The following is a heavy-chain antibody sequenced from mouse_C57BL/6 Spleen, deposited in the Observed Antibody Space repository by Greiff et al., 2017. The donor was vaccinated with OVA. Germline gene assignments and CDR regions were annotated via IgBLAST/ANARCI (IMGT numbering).Heavy chain of an antibody. CDR2: INPGSGGT. Sequence: QVQLQQSGAELVRPGTSVKVSCKASGYAFTNYLIEWVKQRPGQGLEWIGVINPGSGGTNYNGKFKGKATLTADKSSSTAYMQLSSLTSEDSAVYFCARSHDYDGAWFAYWGQGTLVTVSA. CDR1: GYAFTNYL. V-gene: IGHV1-54*01. CDR3: ARSHDYDGAWFAY. J-gene: IGHJ3*01. D-gene: IGHD2-4*01.